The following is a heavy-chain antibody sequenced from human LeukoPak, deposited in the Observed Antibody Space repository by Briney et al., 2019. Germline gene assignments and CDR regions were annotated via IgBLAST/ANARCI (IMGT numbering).Heavy chain of an antibody. Sequence: GGSLRLSCAASGFTFSSYAMHWVRQAPGKGLEWVAVISYDGSNKYYADSVKGRFTISRDNSKNTLYLQMNSLRAEDTAVYYCARATRDHLLLFDYWGQGTLVTVSS. CDR1: GFTFSSYA. D-gene: IGHD2/OR15-2a*01. CDR2: ISYDGSNK. J-gene: IGHJ4*02. CDR3: ARATRDHLLLFDY. V-gene: IGHV3-30*04.